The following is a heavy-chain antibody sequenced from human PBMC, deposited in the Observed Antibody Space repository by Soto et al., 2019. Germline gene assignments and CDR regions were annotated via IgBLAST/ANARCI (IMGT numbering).Heavy chain of an antibody. V-gene: IGHV1-8*01. J-gene: IGHJ4*02. CDR1: GYTFTSYD. D-gene: IGHD3-10*01. Sequence: ASVKVSCKASGYTFTSYDINWVRQATGQGLEWMGWMNPNSGNTGYAQKFQGRVTMTRNTSISTAYMELSSLRSEDTAVYYCARADSYDGWGQSGYWGQGTLVTVSS. CDR3: ARADSYDGWGQSGY. CDR2: MNPNSGNT.